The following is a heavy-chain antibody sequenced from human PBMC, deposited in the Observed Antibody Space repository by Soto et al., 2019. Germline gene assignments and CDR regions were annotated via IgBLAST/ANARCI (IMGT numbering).Heavy chain of an antibody. V-gene: IGHV3-7*03. Sequence: EVQLLESGGGLVQPGGSLRLSCAASGFTFGTYWMTWVRQAPGKGLEWVANIIKDGSEKSYVDSVKGRFTISRDNAKNSLYLEMNSLRVEDTAVYYCARDWGGLGYWGQGTLVTVSS. CDR2: IIKDGSEK. J-gene: IGHJ4*02. CDR3: ARDWGGLGY. D-gene: IGHD3-10*01. CDR1: GFTFGTYW.